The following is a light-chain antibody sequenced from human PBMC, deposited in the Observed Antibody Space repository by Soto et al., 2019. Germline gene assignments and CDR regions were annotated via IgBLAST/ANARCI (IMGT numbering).Light chain of an antibody. J-gene: IGLJ7*01. Sequence: QSVLTQPPSASGTPGQRVTISCSGSTSNIGSNTVKWYQQLPGTAPKLLIYSNDLRPSGVPDRFSGSKSGTSASLAISGLQSEDEADYYCAGRDDSLNGWVFGGGTQLTVL. CDR2: SND. V-gene: IGLV1-44*01. CDR1: TSNIGSNT. CDR3: AGRDDSLNGWV.